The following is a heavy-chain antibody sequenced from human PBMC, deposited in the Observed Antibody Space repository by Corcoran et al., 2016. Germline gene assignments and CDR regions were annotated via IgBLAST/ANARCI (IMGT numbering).Heavy chain of an antibody. CDR2: INHRGSS. V-gene: IGHV4-34*01. CDR3: ARGISGWGYSYGGYFDY. J-gene: IGHJ4*02. Sequence: QVQLQQWGAGLLKPSETLSLTCAVSGESFSGYYWSWIRQSPGKGLEWIGEINHRGSSNYNPSLKSRVTVSLDTSKNRFSLKLSSVTAADTAVYYCARGISGWGYSYGGYFDYWGQGPLVTVSS. CDR1: GESFSGYY. D-gene: IGHD5-18*01.